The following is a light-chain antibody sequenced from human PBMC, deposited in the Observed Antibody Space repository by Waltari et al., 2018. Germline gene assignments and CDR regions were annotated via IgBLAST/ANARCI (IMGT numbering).Light chain of an antibody. Sequence: QSALTQPPSASGSPGLSVTISCTGTSSDVGGYNYVSWYQQHPGKAPKLMIYEVTKRPSAVPDRFSASKSGNTASLTVSGLQAEDEADYYCSSYAGSNNLVFGGGTKLTVL. J-gene: IGLJ2*01. CDR1: SSDVGGYNY. CDR3: SSYAGSNNLV. CDR2: EVT. V-gene: IGLV2-8*01.